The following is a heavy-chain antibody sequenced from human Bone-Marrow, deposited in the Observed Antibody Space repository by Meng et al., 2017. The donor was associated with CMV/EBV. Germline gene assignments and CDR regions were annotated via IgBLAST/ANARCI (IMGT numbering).Heavy chain of an antibody. CDR2: IKQDGSEK. CDR1: GFTFSSYW. J-gene: IGHJ6*02. D-gene: IGHD5-18*01. Sequence: ETLSLTCAASGFTFSSYWMSWVRQAPGKGLEWVANIKQDGSEKYYVDSVKGRFTISRDNAKNSLYLQMNSLSAEDTAVYYCARGKSREIQLWFPYYDYYYGMDVWGQGTTVTVSS. CDR3: ARGKSREIQLWFPYYDYYYGMDV. V-gene: IGHV3-7*01.